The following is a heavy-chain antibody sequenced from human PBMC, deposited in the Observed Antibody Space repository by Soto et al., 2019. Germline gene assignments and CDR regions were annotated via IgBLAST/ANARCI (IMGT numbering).Heavy chain of an antibody. Sequence: GGSLRLSCAASGFPFSNAWMNWVRQAPGKGLEWVGRIKSKTDGGTTDYAAPVKGRFTISRDDSKNTLYLQMNSLKTEDTAVYYCTASTVNNWFDPWGQGTLVTVSS. V-gene: IGHV3-15*07. J-gene: IGHJ5*02. CDR1: GFPFSNAW. CDR3: TASTVNNWFDP. CDR2: IKSKTDGGTT. D-gene: IGHD4-17*01.